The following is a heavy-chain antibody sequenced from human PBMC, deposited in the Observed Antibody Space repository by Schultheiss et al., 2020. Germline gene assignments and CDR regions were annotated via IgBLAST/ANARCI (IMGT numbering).Heavy chain of an antibody. CDR1: GFSLSTSGMC. CDR2: IDWDDDK. J-gene: IGHJ6*03. V-gene: IGHV2-70*11. Sequence: SGPTLVKPTQTLTLTCTFSGFSLSTSGMCVSWIRQPPGKALEWLARIDWDDDKYYSTSLKSRLTISKDTSKSQVVLTMTNMDPVDTATYYCAKDSYYYYYYMDVWGKGTTVTVSS. CDR3: AKDSYYYYYYMDV.